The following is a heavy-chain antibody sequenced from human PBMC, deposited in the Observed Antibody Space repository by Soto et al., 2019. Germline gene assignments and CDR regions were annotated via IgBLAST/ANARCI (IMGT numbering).Heavy chain of an antibody. CDR2: ISAHNGNT. Sequence: QVHLVQSGAEVKKPGASVKVSCKGSGYTFTSYGITWVRQAPAQGVEWMGWISAHNGNTDSAQKLQGRATVTRDTSTSTAYMELRSLRSDDTAVYYCARGRYGDYWGQGALVTVSS. J-gene: IGHJ4*02. D-gene: IGHD1-1*01. CDR1: GYTFTSYG. CDR3: ARGRYGDY. V-gene: IGHV1-18*01.